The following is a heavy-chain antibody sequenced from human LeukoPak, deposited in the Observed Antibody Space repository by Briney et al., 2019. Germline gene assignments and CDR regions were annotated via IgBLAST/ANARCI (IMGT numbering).Heavy chain of an antibody. CDR3: VRDQTIDSRAGPSDPFDV. Sequence: GGSLRLSCAASGFTFSNYDMHWVRQTRGGGLEWVSGIGTLADTFYPNSAKGRFTISRDNAKNSLYLQMNSLRADDTAAYYCVRDQTIDSRAGPSDPFDVWGQGTMVTVSS. CDR1: GFTFSNYD. CDR2: IGTLADT. D-gene: IGHD3-3*01. V-gene: IGHV3-13*01. J-gene: IGHJ3*01.